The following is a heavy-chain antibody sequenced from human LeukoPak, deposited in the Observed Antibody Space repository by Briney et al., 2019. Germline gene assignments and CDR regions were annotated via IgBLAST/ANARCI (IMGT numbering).Heavy chain of an antibody. CDR2: ISYDGSNK. J-gene: IGHJ4*02. D-gene: IGHD3-10*01. Sequence: PGGSLRLSCAASGFTFSSYAMHWVRQAPGKGLEWVAVISYDGSNKYYADSVKGRFTISRDNSKNTLYLQMNSLRAEDTAVYYCARGAYYGSGSYPKGYFDYWGQGTLVTVSS. CDR3: ARGAYYGSGSYPKGYFDY. V-gene: IGHV3-30*04. CDR1: GFTFSSYA.